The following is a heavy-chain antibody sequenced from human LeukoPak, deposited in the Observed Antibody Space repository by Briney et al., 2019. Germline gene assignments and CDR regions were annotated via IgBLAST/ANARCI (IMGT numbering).Heavy chain of an antibody. V-gene: IGHV1-24*01. D-gene: IGHD5-18*01. CDR3: ARDFSVGIQLWPRPGY. CDR2: FDPEDGET. CDR1: GYTLTELS. J-gene: IGHJ4*02. Sequence: GASVKVSCKVSGYTLTELSMHWVRQAPGKGLEWMGGFDPEDGETIYAQKFQGRVTMTRDTSISTAYMELSRLRSDDTAVYYCARDFSVGIQLWPRPGYWGQGTLVTVSS.